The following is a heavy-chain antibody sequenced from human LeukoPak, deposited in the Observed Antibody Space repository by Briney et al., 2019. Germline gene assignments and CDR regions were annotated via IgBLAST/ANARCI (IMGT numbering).Heavy chain of an antibody. CDR2: ITSSSSYI. D-gene: IGHD3-10*01. CDR3: GGGGSGCYYTIIDY. V-gene: IGHV3-21*01. CDR1: GFTFSAYT. Sequence: PGGSLRLSCTASGFTFSAYTMNWVRQAPGEGLEWVSSITSSSSYIYYADSVRGRFTISRDNAKNSLYLQVNNLRAEDTAVYSCGGGGSGCYYTIIDYWGQGTLVTVSS. J-gene: IGHJ4*01.